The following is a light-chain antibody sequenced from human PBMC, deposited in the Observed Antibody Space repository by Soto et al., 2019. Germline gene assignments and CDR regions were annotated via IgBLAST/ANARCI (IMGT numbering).Light chain of an antibody. CDR2: GAS. CDR3: QQAHNLPVT. V-gene: IGKV1-12*01. Sequence: DIRMTQSPSSVSGSVGDRVSMTCRASQDIASWLAWYQQRPGKAPVLLIFGASILQSGVSSRFSGSGAGTEFYLTTNSLQPEDFGVYYCQQAHNLPVTFGGGTKVEIK. J-gene: IGKJ4*01. CDR1: QDIASW.